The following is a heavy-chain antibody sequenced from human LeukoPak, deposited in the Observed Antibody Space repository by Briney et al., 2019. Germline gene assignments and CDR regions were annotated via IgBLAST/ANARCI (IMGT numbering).Heavy chain of an antibody. D-gene: IGHD2-2*01. CDR1: GGSISSYY. Sequence: KPSETLSLTCPVSGGSISSYYWSWIRQPAGKGLEWIGRIYTSGSTNYNPSLKSRVTMSVDTSKNQFSLKLSSVTAADTAVYYCARDAPWYCSSTSCPVYWYFDLWGRGTLVTVSS. CDR2: IYTSGST. V-gene: IGHV4-4*07. CDR3: ARDAPWYCSSTSCPVYWYFDL. J-gene: IGHJ2*01.